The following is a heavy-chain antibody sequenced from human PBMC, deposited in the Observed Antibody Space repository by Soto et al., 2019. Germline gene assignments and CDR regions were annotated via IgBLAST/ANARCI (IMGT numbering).Heavy chain of an antibody. J-gene: IGHJ1*01. Sequence: GGSLRLSCAASGFTFSNAWMSWVRQAPGKGLEWVGRIKSKTDGGTTDYAAPVKGRFTVSRDDSKNTLYLQMNSLRAEDTAVYYCAKEAVAGTLPARNQNAEYFQHWGQGTLVTVSS. CDR1: GFTFSNAW. V-gene: IGHV3-15*01. D-gene: IGHD6-19*01. CDR2: IKSKTDGGTT. CDR3: AKEAVAGTLPARNQNAEYFQH.